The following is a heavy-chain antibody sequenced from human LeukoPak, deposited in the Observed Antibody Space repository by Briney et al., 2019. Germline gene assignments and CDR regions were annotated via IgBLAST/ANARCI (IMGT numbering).Heavy chain of an antibody. CDR3: AKTTGIAAAGPKGGGYYFDY. V-gene: IGHV3-30*18. D-gene: IGHD6-13*01. Sequence: GGSLRPSCAASGFTFSSYGMHWVREAPGQGLEGVAVISYDGSNKYYADSVKGRFTISRDNSKNTLYLQMNSLRAEDKAVYYCAKTTGIAAAGPKGGGYYFDYWGQGTLVTVSS. CDR2: ISYDGSNK. CDR1: GFTFSSYG. J-gene: IGHJ4*02.